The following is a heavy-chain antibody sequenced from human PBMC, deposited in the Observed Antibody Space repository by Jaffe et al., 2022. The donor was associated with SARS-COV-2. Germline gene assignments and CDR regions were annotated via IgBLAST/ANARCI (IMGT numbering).Heavy chain of an antibody. V-gene: IGHV3-15*01. CDR3: TTENLLWFGDDAFDI. J-gene: IGHJ3*02. CDR2: IKSKTDGGTT. Sequence: EVQLVESGGGLVKPGGSLRLSCAASGFTFSNAWMSWVRQAPGKGLEWVGRIKSKTDGGTTDYAAPVKGRFTISRDDSKNTLYLQMNSLKTEDTAVYYCTTENLLWFGDDAFDIWGQGTMVTVSS. D-gene: IGHD3-10*01. CDR1: GFTFSNAW.